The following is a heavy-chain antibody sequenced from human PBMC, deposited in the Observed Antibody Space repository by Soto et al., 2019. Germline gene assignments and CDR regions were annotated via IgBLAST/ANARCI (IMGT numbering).Heavy chain of an antibody. D-gene: IGHD3-10*01. CDR3: TRHPPIGYYYYYGMDV. CDR2: ISGGGGGT. Sequence: PGGSLRLSCAASGFTFSSYATIWVRQAPGKGLEWVSTISGGGGGTYYADSVKGRFTISRDNSKNTLYLQMNSLRAEDTAVYYCTRHPPIGYYYYYGMDVWGQGTTVTVSS. V-gene: IGHV3-23*01. CDR1: GFTFSSYA. J-gene: IGHJ6*02.